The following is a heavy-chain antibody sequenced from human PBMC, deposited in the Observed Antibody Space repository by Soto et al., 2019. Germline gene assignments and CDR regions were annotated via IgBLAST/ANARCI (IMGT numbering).Heavy chain of an antibody. CDR3: TNSHWFDP. CDR1: YGSISSSRYY. Sequence: WQTLSLTWRFAYGSISSSRYYLGWIRQPPGKGLEWIGRIYYSGSTYYNPSLKSRVTISVDTSKNQFSLKLSSVTAADTAVYYCTNSHWFDPWGQGTLVTVSS. CDR2: IYYSGST. V-gene: IGHV4-39*01. J-gene: IGHJ5*02.